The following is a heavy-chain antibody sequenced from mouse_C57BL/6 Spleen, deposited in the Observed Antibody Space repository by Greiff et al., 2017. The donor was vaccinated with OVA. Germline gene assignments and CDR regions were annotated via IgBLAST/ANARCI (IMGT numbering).Heavy chain of an antibody. J-gene: IGHJ3*01. CDR2: INPNNGGI. CDR1: GYTFTDYY. Sequence: VQLQQSGPELVKPGASVKISCKASGYTFTDYYMNWVKQSHGKSLEWIGDINPNNGGISYNQKFKGKATLTVDKSSSTVYMELRSLTSEDSAVYYCARNDYDGFAYWGQGTLVTVS. V-gene: IGHV1-26*01. CDR3: ARNDYDGFAY. D-gene: IGHD2-4*01.